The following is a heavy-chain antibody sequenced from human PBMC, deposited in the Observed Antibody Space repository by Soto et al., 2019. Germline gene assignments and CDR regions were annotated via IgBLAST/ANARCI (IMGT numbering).Heavy chain of an antibody. J-gene: IGHJ3*02. V-gene: IGHV3-48*02. Sequence: GGSLRLSCAASGFTFSSYSMNWVRQAPGKGLEWVSYISSSSSTIYYADSVKGRFTISRDNAKNSLYLQMNSLRDEDTAVYYCARDYDILTGSKPDAFDIWGQGTMVTVSS. CDR1: GFTFSSYS. CDR3: ARDYDILTGSKPDAFDI. D-gene: IGHD3-9*01. CDR2: ISSSSSTI.